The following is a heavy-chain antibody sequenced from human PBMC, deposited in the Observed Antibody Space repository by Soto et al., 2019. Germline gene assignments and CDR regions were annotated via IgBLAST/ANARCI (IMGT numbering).Heavy chain of an antibody. CDR2: IYYSGST. J-gene: IGHJ6*02. D-gene: IGHD1-26*01. CDR3: ARQVGSYLYYYGMDV. CDR1: GGSISSSSYY. V-gene: IGHV4-39*01. Sequence: SEPLSLTCTVSGGSISSSSYYWGWIRQPPGKGLEWIGSIYYSGSTYYNSSLKSRVTISVDTSKNQFSLKLSSVTAADTAVYYCARQVGSYLYYYGMDVWGQGTTVTVS.